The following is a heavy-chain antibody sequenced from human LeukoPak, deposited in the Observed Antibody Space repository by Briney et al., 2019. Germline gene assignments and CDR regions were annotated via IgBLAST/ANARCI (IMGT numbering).Heavy chain of an antibody. CDR3: ARGHYYDAKLFDY. J-gene: IGHJ4*02. Sequence: GGSLRLSCAASGFTFSSYLMSWVRQAPGKGLEWVANIKQDGSEKYYVDSVKGRFTISRDNAKNSLHLQMNSLRAEDTAVYYCARGHYYDAKLFDYWGQGTLVTVSS. CDR1: GFTFSSYL. D-gene: IGHD3-22*01. CDR2: IKQDGSEK. V-gene: IGHV3-7*04.